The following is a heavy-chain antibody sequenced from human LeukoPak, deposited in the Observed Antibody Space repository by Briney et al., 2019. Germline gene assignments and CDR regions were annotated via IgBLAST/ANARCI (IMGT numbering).Heavy chain of an antibody. CDR1: GYSFTSYW. J-gene: IGHJ4*02. D-gene: IGHD3-9*01. CDR3: ARLATGYPFDY. CDR2: IYPGDSDT. Sequence: GASLQISCKGSGYSFTSYWIGWGRQLPGKGLEWMGIIYPGDSDTRYSPSFQGQVTISADKSISTAYLQWSSLKASDTAMYYCARLATGYPFDYWGQGTLVTVSS. V-gene: IGHV5-51*01.